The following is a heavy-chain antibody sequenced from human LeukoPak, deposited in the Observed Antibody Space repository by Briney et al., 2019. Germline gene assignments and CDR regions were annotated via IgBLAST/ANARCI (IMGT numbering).Heavy chain of an antibody. Sequence: SVKVSCKASGYTFTGYYMHWVRQAPGQGLEWMGWINPNSGGTNYAQKFQGRVTMTRDTSISTAYMELSRLRSDDTAVYYCARGGLDGSGKIPGNAFDIWGQGTMVTVSS. V-gene: IGHV1-2*02. D-gene: IGHD3-10*01. CDR2: INPNSGGT. CDR3: ARGGLDGSGKIPGNAFDI. CDR1: GYTFTGYY. J-gene: IGHJ3*02.